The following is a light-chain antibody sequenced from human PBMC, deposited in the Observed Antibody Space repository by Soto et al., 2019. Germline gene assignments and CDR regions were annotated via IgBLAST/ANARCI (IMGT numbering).Light chain of an antibody. Sequence: IVLTQSPGTQSLSPRERATLSCRASQSIFNNYLAWYQQKPGQAPRLLVYGASFRATGIPDRFSGSGSGTDFTLTISRLEPEDFAVYYCQQYGGSPFTFGQGTRLEIK. J-gene: IGKJ2*01. V-gene: IGKV3-20*01. CDR2: GAS. CDR3: QQYGGSPFT. CDR1: QSIFNNY.